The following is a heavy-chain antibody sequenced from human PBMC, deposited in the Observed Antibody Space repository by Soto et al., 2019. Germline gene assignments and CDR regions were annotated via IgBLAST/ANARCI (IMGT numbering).Heavy chain of an antibody. CDR3: ARAYTTIAAFDI. Sequence: GGSLRLSCAASGFTFGTYAMHWVRQAPGKGLEWVAVISYSGSNTYYADSVKGRFTISRDNSKNTLYLQVNSLRAEDTAVYYCARAYTTIAAFDIWGQGTMVTVSS. V-gene: IGHV3-30*04. CDR2: ISYSGSNT. CDR1: GFTFGTYA. J-gene: IGHJ3*02.